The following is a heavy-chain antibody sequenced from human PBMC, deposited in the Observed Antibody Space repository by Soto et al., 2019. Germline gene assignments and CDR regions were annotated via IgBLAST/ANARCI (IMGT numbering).Heavy chain of an antibody. CDR3: AWAELDRGKVGYFGMDV. V-gene: IGHV1-18*04. Sequence: ASVKVSCKTSGYTFSNYAISWVRQAPGQGLEWMGWISSYNSNNGDTKSAQMLQGRVTMTIDTSATTAYMELRSLRSDDTAFYYCAWAELDRGKVGYFGMDVWGQGTTVTVSS. CDR1: GYTFSNYA. CDR2: ISSYNSNNGDT. D-gene: IGHD2-15*01. J-gene: IGHJ6*02.